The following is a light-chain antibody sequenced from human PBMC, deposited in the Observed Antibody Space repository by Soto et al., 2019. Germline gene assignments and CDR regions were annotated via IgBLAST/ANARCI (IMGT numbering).Light chain of an antibody. CDR1: QRISNY. CDR3: QQGYSISWT. Sequence: DIQMTQSPSSLSASVGDRFTITFRASQRISNYLNWYQQRPGKAPKVLIYGASTLQSGVPSRFSGSGSGTEFTLTISSLQPEDFATYYCQQGYSISWTFGQGTKVDIK. V-gene: IGKV1-39*01. CDR2: GAS. J-gene: IGKJ1*01.